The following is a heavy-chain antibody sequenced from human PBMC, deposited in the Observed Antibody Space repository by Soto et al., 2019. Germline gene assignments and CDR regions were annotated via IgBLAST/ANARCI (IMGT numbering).Heavy chain of an antibody. V-gene: IGHV3-74*01. CDR3: ARDRELMVSGHGMDV. Sequence: PGGSLRLSCAASGFTFSSYWMHWVRQAPGKGLVWVSRINSDGSSTSYADSVKGRFTISRDNAKNTLYLQMNSLRAEDTAVYYCARDRELMVSGHGMDVWGQGTTVTVSS. J-gene: IGHJ6*02. CDR2: INSDGSST. D-gene: IGHD2-8*01. CDR1: GFTFSSYW.